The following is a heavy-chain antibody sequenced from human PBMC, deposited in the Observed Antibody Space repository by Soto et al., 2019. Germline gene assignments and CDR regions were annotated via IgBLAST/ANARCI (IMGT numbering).Heavy chain of an antibody. Sequence: PGGSLRLSCAASGFTFSSYGMHWVRQAPGKGLEWVAVISYDGSNKYYADSVKGRFTISRDNSKNTLYLQMNSLRAEDTAVYYCAKLSSLAAHNPDYWGQGTLVTVSS. J-gene: IGHJ4*02. CDR2: ISYDGSNK. CDR3: AKLSSLAAHNPDY. V-gene: IGHV3-30*18. D-gene: IGHD6-6*01. CDR1: GFTFSSYG.